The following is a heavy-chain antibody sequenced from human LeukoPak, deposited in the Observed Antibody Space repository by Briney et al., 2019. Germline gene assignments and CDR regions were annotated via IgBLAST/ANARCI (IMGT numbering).Heavy chain of an antibody. CDR2: FDPEDGET. Sequence: ASVKVSCKVSGYTLTELSMHWVRQAPGKGLEWMGGFDPEDGETIYAQKFQGRVTITTDGSTSTAYMELSSLRSEDTAVYYCARDLVYSNYMNWFDPWGQGTLVTVSS. CDR3: ARDLVYSNYMNWFDP. D-gene: IGHD4-11*01. V-gene: IGHV1-24*01. CDR1: GYTLTELS. J-gene: IGHJ5*02.